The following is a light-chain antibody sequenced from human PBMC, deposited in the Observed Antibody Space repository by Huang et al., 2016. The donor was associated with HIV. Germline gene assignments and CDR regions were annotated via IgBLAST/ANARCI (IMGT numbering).Light chain of an antibody. J-gene: IGKJ1*01. Sequence: EIVVTQSPATLSVSPGEGATLSCRASQYVGLSLAWYQQKPGQSPRLVIHSVSTMATGFPARFIGIVSRTEFTLTFTSLQSEDCALYYCQQYYNLPWTFGLGTKVEI. CDR3: QQYYNLPWT. CDR1: QYVGLS. CDR2: SVS. V-gene: IGKV3-15*01.